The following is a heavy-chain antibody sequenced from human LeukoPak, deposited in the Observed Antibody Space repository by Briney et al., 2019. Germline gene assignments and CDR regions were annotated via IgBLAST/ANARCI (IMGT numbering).Heavy chain of an antibody. CDR1: GFTFSSYE. CDR2: ISSSGSTI. D-gene: IGHD2-21*02. V-gene: IGHV3-48*03. CDR3: ARVAAYCGGDCYPIDY. Sequence: PGGSLRLSCAASGFTFSSYEMNWVRQAPGKGLEWVSYISSSGSTIYYADSVKGRFTISRDNAKNSLYLQMNSLRAEDTAVYYCARVAAYCGGDCYPIDYWGQGTLVTVSS. J-gene: IGHJ4*02.